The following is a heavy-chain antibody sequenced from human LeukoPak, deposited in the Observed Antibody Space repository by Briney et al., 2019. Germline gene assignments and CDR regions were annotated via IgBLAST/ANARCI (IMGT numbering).Heavy chain of an antibody. CDR3: ARGWGAPAACNAFDI. CDR2: IYYSGST. V-gene: IGHV4-59*01. Sequence: AETETLICTVSGGSISSYYWSWIRQPPGKGLEWIGYIYYSGSTNYNPSLNSRVTISVDTSKNQFSLKLSSVTAADTAVYYCARGWGAPAACNAFDIWGQGTMVTVSS. CDR1: GGSISSYY. J-gene: IGHJ3*02. D-gene: IGHD4/OR15-4a*01.